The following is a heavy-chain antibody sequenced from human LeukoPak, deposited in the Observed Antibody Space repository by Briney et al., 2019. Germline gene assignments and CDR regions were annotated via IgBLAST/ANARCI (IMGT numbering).Heavy chain of an antibody. V-gene: IGHV3-53*01. Sequence: GGSLRLSCAASGFSVGSNYMTWVRQAPGKGLEWVSVIYSGDNTYYADSVKGRFTISRDISKNTLCLQMNSLRAEDTATYYCAGDTGSGYCSGGRCRGAFDIWGQGTTVTVSS. CDR2: IYSGDNT. CDR1: GFSVGSNY. D-gene: IGHD2-15*01. CDR3: AGDTGSGYCSGGRCRGAFDI. J-gene: IGHJ3*02.